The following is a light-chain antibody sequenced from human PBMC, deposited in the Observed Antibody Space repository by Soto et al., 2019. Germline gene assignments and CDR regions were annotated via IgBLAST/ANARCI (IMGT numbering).Light chain of an antibody. CDR1: SSDVGGYNY. Sequence: QSALTQPRSVSGSPGQSVTISCTGTSSDVGGYNYVSWYQQHPGKAPKFVIYDVSKRPSGVPDRFSGSKSRNTTSLTISGLQAEDEADYYCSSYTSSSTYVFGTGTKLTVL. J-gene: IGLJ1*01. CDR3: SSYTSSSTYV. CDR2: DVS. V-gene: IGLV2-11*01.